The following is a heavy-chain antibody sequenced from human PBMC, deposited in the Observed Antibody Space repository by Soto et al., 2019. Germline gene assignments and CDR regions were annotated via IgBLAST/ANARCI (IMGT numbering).Heavy chain of an antibody. CDR3: ARGSCSSASCYTGAC. Sequence: QVQLQESGPGLVKPSETLSLTCTVSGGSISSYYWSWIRQPPGKGLEWIGYIYFTGSTNYNPSLKSRVTISVDPPKNQFSLQLSAVTAADTAVYYCARGSCSSASCYTGACWGQGTLVTVSS. V-gene: IGHV4-59*01. CDR1: GGSISSYY. J-gene: IGHJ4*02. CDR2: IYFTGST. D-gene: IGHD2-2*02.